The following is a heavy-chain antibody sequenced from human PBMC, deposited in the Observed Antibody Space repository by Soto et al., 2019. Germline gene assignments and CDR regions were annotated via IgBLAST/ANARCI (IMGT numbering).Heavy chain of an antibody. Sequence: ASVNVSCASAGYTFTSYHINWGREATGQGLEWMGWMNPNSGNTFYAQKFQGRVTMTRNTSISTAYMELSSLRSEDTAVYYCARGTERRFLEWLSVDNWFDPWGQGTLVTVSS. CDR1: GYTFTSYH. CDR3: ARGTERRFLEWLSVDNWFDP. D-gene: IGHD3-3*01. V-gene: IGHV1-8*01. J-gene: IGHJ5*02. CDR2: MNPNSGNT.